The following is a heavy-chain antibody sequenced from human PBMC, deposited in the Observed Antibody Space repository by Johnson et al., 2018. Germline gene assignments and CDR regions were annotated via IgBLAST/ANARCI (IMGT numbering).Heavy chain of an antibody. Sequence: VQLLETGGGVVQPGRSLRLSCAASGFTFSTYGMHWVRQAPGKGLEWVSVISFDGNYKYYADSVKGRFTVSRDNSKNTLYLQRNRLRTEDTAVYFCAKSRDQWRDAFEVWGQGTMITGAS. D-gene: IGHD6-19*01. CDR1: GFTFSTYG. J-gene: IGHJ3*01. V-gene: IGHV3-30*18. CDR2: ISFDGNYK. CDR3: AKSRDQWRDAFEV.